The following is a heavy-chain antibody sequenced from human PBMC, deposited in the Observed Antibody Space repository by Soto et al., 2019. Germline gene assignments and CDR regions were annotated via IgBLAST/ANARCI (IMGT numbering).Heavy chain of an antibody. V-gene: IGHV3-23*01. D-gene: IGHD1-20*01. CDR3: APRYNWNQGDYYYYMDV. CDR2: ISGSGGST. Sequence: GGSLRLSCAASGFTFSSYAMSWVRQAPGKGLEWVSAISGSGGSTYYADSVKGRFTISRDNSKNTLYLQMNSLRAEDTAVYYCAPRYNWNQGDYYYYMDVWGKGTTVTVSS. J-gene: IGHJ6*03. CDR1: GFTFSSYA.